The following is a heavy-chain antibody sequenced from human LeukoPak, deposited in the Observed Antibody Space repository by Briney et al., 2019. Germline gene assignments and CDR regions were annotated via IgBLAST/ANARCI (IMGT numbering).Heavy chain of an antibody. J-gene: IGHJ6*02. Sequence: GGSLRLSCVASGLTLSDWWMTWVRQAPGRGLEWVASVKKDGRETYYVDSVKGRFTISRDNAKNSLYLQMNSLRVEDTAVYFRARGHLGLGVWGQGTTVTVSS. V-gene: IGHV3-7*03. CDR2: VKKDGRET. CDR1: GLTLSDWW. CDR3: ARGHLGLGV.